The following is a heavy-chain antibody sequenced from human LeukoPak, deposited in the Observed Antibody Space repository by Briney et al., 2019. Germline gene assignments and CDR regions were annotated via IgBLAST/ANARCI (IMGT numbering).Heavy chain of an antibody. J-gene: IGHJ4*02. V-gene: IGHV3-33*01. Sequence: GGSLRLSCAASGFTFSSYGMPWVRQAPGKGLEWVAVIWYDGSNKYYADSVKGRFTISRDNSKNTLYLQMNSLRAEDTAVYYCARDRQEMATISPPEYWGQGTLVTVSS. D-gene: IGHD5-12*01. CDR2: IWYDGSNK. CDR1: GFTFSSYG. CDR3: ARDRQEMATISPPEY.